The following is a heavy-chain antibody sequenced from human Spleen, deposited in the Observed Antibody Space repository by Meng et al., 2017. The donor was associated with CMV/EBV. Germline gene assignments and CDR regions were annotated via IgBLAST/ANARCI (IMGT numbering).Heavy chain of an antibody. V-gene: IGHV3-7*01. Sequence: GESLKISCAASGFTFSSYAMSWVRQAPGKGLEWVANMNQDGTQIYYVDSVKGRFTISRANAKNSLYLQMYSLRAEDTAVYYCAREIGDYYDSSGYYYDWGQGTLVTVSS. CDR3: AREIGDYYDSSGYYYD. D-gene: IGHD3-22*01. CDR1: GFTFSSYA. CDR2: MNQDGTQI. J-gene: IGHJ4*02.